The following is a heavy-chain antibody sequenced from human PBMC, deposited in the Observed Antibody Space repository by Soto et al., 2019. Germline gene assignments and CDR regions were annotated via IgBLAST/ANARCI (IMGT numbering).Heavy chain of an antibody. Sequence: PGESLKISCKGSGYSFTSYWIGWVRQMPGKGLEWMGIIYPGDSDTRYSPSFQGQVTISADKSISTAYLQWSSLKASDTAMYYCARWPDILTGHYYYGMDVWGQGTTVTVSS. J-gene: IGHJ6*02. CDR1: GYSFTSYW. CDR3: ARWPDILTGHYYYGMDV. V-gene: IGHV5-51*01. D-gene: IGHD3-9*01. CDR2: IYPGDSDT.